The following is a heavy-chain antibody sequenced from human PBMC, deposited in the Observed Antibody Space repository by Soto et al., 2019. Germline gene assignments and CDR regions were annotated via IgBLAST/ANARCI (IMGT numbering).Heavy chain of an antibody. CDR3: ASTPFSYYDFWSGYSGTDDAFDI. CDR1: GGTFSSYT. V-gene: IGHV1-69*02. CDR2: IIPILGIA. D-gene: IGHD3-3*01. Sequence: SVKVSCKASGGTFSSYTLSWVRQAPGQGLEWMGRIIPILGIANYAQKFQGRVTITADKSTSTAYMELSSLRSEDTAVYYCASTPFSYYDFWSGYSGTDDAFDIWGQGTMVTVSS. J-gene: IGHJ3*02.